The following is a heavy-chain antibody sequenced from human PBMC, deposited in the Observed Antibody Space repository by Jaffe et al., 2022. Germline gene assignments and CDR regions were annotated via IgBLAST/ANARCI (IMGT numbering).Heavy chain of an antibody. CDR1: GGSISSSSYY. CDR3: ARQTRDCSSTSCYSDY. Sequence: QLQLQESGPGLVKASETLSLTCTVSGGSISSSSYYWGWIRQPPGKGLEWIGTIYYSGSAYYNPSLKSRVATSVDTSKNQFSLRLTSVTAADTAMYYCARQTRDCSSTSCYSDYWGQGTLVTVSS. D-gene: IGHD2-2*01. J-gene: IGHJ4*02. V-gene: IGHV4-39*01. CDR2: IYYSGSA.